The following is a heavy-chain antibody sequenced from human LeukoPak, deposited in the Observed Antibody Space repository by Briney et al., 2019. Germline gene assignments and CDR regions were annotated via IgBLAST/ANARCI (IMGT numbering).Heavy chain of an antibody. CDR1: GFTFSSYA. CDR3: AKELAPPNYDFWSGYYTAAYYYGMDV. D-gene: IGHD3-3*01. CDR2: ISYDGSNK. V-gene: IGHV3-30*04. J-gene: IGHJ6*02. Sequence: GRSLRLSCAASGFTFSSYAMHWVRQAPGKGLEWVAVISYDGSNKYYADSVKGRFTISRDNSKNTLYLQMNSLRAEDTAVYYCAKELAPPNYDFWSGYYTAAYYYGMDVWGQGTTVTVSS.